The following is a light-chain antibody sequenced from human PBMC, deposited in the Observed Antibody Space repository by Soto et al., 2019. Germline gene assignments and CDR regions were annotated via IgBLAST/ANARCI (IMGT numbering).Light chain of an antibody. Sequence: QSVLTQPPSVSEAPGQRVTISCTGSSSNIGAGYEAHWYQQVPGTAPQLLIYENNNRPSGVPDRFSGSKSGISASLAITGLQAEDESEYSCQSYDSSLSGYVFGTGTKLTVL. CDR2: ENN. J-gene: IGLJ1*01. V-gene: IGLV1-40*01. CDR3: QSYDSSLSGYV. CDR1: SSNIGAGYE.